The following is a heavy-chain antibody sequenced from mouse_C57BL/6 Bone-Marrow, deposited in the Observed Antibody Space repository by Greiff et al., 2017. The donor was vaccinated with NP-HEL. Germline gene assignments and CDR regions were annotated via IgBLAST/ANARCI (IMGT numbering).Heavy chain of an antibody. CDR2: IDPETGGT. CDR3: TRLGTHDYAMDY. Sequence: VQLVESGAELVRPGASVTLSCKASGYTFTDYEMHWVKQTPVHGLEWIGAIDPETGGTAYNQKFKGKAILTADKSSSTAYMELRSLTSEDSAVYYCTRLGTHDYAMDYWGKGTSVTVSS. V-gene: IGHV1-15*01. D-gene: IGHD3-1*01. J-gene: IGHJ4*01. CDR1: GYTFTDYE.